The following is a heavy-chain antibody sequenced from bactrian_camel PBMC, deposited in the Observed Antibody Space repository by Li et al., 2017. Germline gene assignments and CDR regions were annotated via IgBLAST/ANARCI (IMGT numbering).Heavy chain of an antibody. V-gene: IGHV3S1*01. CDR2: ISSSDSNT. J-gene: IGHJ4*01. D-gene: IGHD1*01. Sequence: HVQLVESGGGSVQSGGSLRLSCAGSGYTYPRYCMAWFRQAPGKGLEWVSSISSSDSNTYYADSVKGRFTISSDNAKNTLYLELNSLKTEDTARYFCAKGWAYIGDTPSSQGTQVTVS. CDR1: GYTYPRYC.